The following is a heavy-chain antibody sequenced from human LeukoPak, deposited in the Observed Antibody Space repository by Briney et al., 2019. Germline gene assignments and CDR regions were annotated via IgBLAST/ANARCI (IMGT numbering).Heavy chain of an antibody. Sequence: SETLSLTCTVSGGSISSGGYYWSWIRQHPGKGLEWIGYIYYSGSTYYNPSLKSRVTISVDTSKNQFSLKLSSVTAADTAVYYCASGSGLFGESFDYWGQGTLVTVSS. V-gene: IGHV4-31*03. J-gene: IGHJ4*02. CDR3: ASGSGLFGESFDY. CDR2: IYYSGST. CDR1: GGSISSGGYY. D-gene: IGHD3-10*01.